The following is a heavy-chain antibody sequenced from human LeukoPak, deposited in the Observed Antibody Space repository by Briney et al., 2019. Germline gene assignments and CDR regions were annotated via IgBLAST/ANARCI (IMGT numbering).Heavy chain of an antibody. J-gene: IGHJ6*03. CDR2: ISRSGGTK. CDR3: ARLDMYYYGSGSYMDV. Sequence: GGSLRLSCAASGFTFSDYNMRWIRQAPGKGLEWVSSISRSGGTKYYADSVKGRFTISRDNAKNSLFLQMNSLRAEDTAVYYCARLDMYYYGSGSYMDVWGKGTTVTISS. V-gene: IGHV3-11*01. D-gene: IGHD3-10*01. CDR1: GFTFSDYN.